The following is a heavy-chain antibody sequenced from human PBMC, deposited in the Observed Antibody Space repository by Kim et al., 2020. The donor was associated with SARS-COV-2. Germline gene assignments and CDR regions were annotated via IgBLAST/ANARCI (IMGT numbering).Heavy chain of an antibody. CDR1: GFTFSSYG. V-gene: IGHV3-30*18. D-gene: IGHD2-2*01. J-gene: IGHJ6*02. Sequence: GGSLRLSCAASGFTFSSYGMHWVRQAPGKGLEWVAVISYDGSNKYYADSVKGRFTISRDNSKNTLYLQMNSLRAEDTAVYYCAKDHRNIVVVPATYYYGMDVWGQGTTVTVSS. CDR3: AKDHRNIVVVPATYYYGMDV. CDR2: ISYDGSNK.